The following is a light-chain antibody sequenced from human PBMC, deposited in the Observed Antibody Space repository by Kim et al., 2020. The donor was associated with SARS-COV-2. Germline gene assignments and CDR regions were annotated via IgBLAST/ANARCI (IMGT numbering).Light chain of an antibody. Sequence: NFMLTQPHSVSESPGKTVTISCTRSSGSIASNYVQWYQQRPGSAPTTVIYDDNQRPSGVPDRFSGSIDSSSNSASLTISGLKTEDEADCYCQSYDSSNWVFGGGTQLTVL. CDR2: DDN. J-gene: IGLJ3*02. CDR3: QSYDSSNWV. CDR1: SGSIASNY. V-gene: IGLV6-57*04.